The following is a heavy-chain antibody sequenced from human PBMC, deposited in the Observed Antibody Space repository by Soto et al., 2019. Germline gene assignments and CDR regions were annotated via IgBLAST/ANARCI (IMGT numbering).Heavy chain of an antibody. Sequence: ASVKVSCKASGYTFTSYDINWVRQATGQGLEWMGWMNPNSGTANYAQKFQGRVTITTDTSTSTAYMELSSLRSEDTAVYYCAVVDSSSSFIYYYGMDVWGQGTTVTVSS. CDR1: GYTFTSYD. V-gene: IGHV1-8*01. J-gene: IGHJ6*02. D-gene: IGHD6-6*01. CDR2: MNPNSGTA. CDR3: AVVDSSSSFIYYYGMDV.